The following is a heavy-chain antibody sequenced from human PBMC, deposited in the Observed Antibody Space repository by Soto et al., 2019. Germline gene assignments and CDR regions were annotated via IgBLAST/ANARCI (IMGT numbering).Heavy chain of an antibody. D-gene: IGHD3-10*01. Sequence: GGSLRLSCAASGFTFSSYSMNWVRQAPGKGLEWVSYISSSSSTIYYADSVKGRFTISRDNAKNSLYLQMNSLRAEDTAVYYCAREGIRGVMSYYGMDVWGQGTTVTVSS. CDR3: AREGIRGVMSYYGMDV. CDR2: ISSSSSTI. J-gene: IGHJ6*02. CDR1: GFTFSSYS. V-gene: IGHV3-48*01.